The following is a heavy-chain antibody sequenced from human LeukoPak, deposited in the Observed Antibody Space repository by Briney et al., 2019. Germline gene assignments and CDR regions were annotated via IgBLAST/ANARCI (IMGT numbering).Heavy chain of an antibody. CDR2: ISSSGTTI. V-gene: IGHV3-48*02. J-gene: IGHJ4*02. CDR1: GFTLSSYS. D-gene: IGHD5-24*01. CDR3: ARMDRGGYSAPYYFDY. Sequence: GGSLTLSCAASGFTLSSYSMNWARHTPGKGLQWVSYISSSGTTIYYADSVTGRFTISRDNVKNSLYLQMDSLRDEDTAIYYCARMDRGGYSAPYYFDYWGEGTLVTVSS.